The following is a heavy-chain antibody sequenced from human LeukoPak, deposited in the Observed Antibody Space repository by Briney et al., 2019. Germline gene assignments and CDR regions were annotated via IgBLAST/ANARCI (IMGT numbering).Heavy chain of an antibody. CDR1: GYTFTSYD. Sequence: ASVNVSCKASGYTFTSYDINWVRQGTGQGLEWMGWMNPNSGNTGYAQKFQGRVTITRNTSISTAYMELSGLRSEDTAVYYCARGRSTGFPYYFEYWGQGTLVTVSS. J-gene: IGHJ4*02. CDR2: MNPNSGNT. V-gene: IGHV1-8*03. CDR3: ARGRSTGFPYYFEY.